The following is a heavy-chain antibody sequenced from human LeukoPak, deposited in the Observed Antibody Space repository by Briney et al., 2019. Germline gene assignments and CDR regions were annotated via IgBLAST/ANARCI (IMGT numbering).Heavy chain of an antibody. CDR3: STSSTGLSGYFDC. V-gene: IGHV4-31*03. CDR2: IYYTAST. CDR1: GGSISSGDYY. D-gene: IGHD2-2*01. Sequence: SQTLSLTCTVSGGSISSGDYYWGWRRQHPGKGVEWIGYIYYTASTSYNPSLKSRVIISVDTSKNQFSLKLSSVTAADTAVYYCSTSSTGLSGYFDCWGQGTLVTVSS. J-gene: IGHJ4*03.